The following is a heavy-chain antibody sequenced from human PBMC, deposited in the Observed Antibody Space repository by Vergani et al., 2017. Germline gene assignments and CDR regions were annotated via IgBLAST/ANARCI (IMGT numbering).Heavy chain of an antibody. CDR1: GGTFSSYA. CDR2: IIPIFGTA. J-gene: IGHJ4*02. Sequence: QVQLVQSGAEVKKPGSSVKVSCKASGGTFSSYAISWVRQAPGPGLEWMGGIIPIFGTATYAQKFQGRVTITADESTSTAYMELGSLRSEDTAVYYCARESGVVATIGGFDYWGQGTLVTVSS. D-gene: IGHD5-12*01. CDR3: ARESGVVATIGGFDY. V-gene: IGHV1-69*01.